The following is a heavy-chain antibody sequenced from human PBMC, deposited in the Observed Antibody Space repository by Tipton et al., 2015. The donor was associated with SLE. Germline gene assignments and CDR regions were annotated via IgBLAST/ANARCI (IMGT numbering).Heavy chain of an antibody. J-gene: IGHJ4*02. CDR1: GFTFSSYG. Sequence: SLRLSCAASGFTFSSYGMHWVRQAPGKGLEWVAVIWYDGSNKYYADSVKGRFTISRDNSKNTLYLQMNSLRAEDTAVYYCAGGRDGYNFGYWGQGTLVTVSS. D-gene: IGHD5-24*01. CDR3: AGGRDGYNFGY. CDR2: IWYDGSNK. V-gene: IGHV3-33*01.